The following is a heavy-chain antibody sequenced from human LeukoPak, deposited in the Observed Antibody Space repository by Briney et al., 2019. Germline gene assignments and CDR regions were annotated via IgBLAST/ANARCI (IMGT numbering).Heavy chain of an antibody. J-gene: IGHJ2*01. Sequence: GGSLRLSCAASGFTFSSYAMHWVRQAPGKGLEYVSAISSNGDSTYYANSVKGRFTISRDNSENTLYLQMGSLGTEDMAVYYCTSSPPTGTTWYFDLWGRGTLVTVSS. CDR3: TSSPPTGTTWYFDL. CDR2: ISSNGDST. D-gene: IGHD1-7*01. CDR1: GFTFSSYA. V-gene: IGHV3-64*01.